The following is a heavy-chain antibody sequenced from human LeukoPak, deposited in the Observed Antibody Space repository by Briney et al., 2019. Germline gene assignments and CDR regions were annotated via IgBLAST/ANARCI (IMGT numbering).Heavy chain of an antibody. CDR1: GGSFINTNW. CDR3: AREGGFYHPRVL. D-gene: IGHD6-25*01. Sequence: LSETLSLTWGVSGGSFINTNWWTWVRQPPGKGLEWIGEVHLDGRTNYNPSLESRLTMSVDVSENQVSLKLTSVTAADTAVYYCAREGGFYHPRVLWRRETLVTVSS. V-gene: IGHV4-4*02. J-gene: IGHJ4*02. CDR2: VHLDGRT.